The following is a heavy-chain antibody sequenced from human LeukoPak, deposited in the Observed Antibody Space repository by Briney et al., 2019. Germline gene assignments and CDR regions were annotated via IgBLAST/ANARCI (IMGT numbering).Heavy chain of an antibody. CDR2: IKQDESEK. CDR3: ARHRDGSLDY. D-gene: IGHD5-24*01. J-gene: IGHJ4*02. CDR1: GFTFSNYW. Sequence: EGSLRLSCAASGFTFSNYWMAWVRQAPGKGPEWVANIKQDESEKYYVDSVKGRFTISRDNAKNSLYLQMNSLRSEDTALYYCARHRDGSLDYWGQGTLVTVSS. V-gene: IGHV3-7*05.